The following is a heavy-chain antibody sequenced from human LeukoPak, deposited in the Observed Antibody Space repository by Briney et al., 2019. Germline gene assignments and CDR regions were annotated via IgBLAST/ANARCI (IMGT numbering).Heavy chain of an antibody. D-gene: IGHD3-22*01. CDR3: ARSAAPVDYYDSSGYHDY. Sequence: SETLSLTCTVSGGSISSYYWSWIRQPPGKGLEWIGYIYYSGSTNYNPSLKSRVTISVDTSKNQFSLKLSSVTAADTAVYYCARSAAPVDYYDSSGYHDYWGQGTLVTVSS. CDR2: IYYSGST. J-gene: IGHJ4*02. CDR1: GGSISSYY. V-gene: IGHV4-59*01.